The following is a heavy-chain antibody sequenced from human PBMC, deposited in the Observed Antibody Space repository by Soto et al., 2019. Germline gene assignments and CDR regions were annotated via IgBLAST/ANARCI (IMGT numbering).Heavy chain of an antibody. D-gene: IGHD4-17*01. J-gene: IGHJ4*02. CDR1: GYNFASQW. Sequence: PGESLKISCKGSGYNFASQWIGWVRQVPGKGLEWMGIIYPGDSDTRYSPSFQGQVTISADKSSSTAYLQWNSVKASDTATYFCARVPIRTPDYWGQGTPVTVSS. CDR2: IYPGDSDT. V-gene: IGHV5-51*01. CDR3: ARVPIRTPDY.